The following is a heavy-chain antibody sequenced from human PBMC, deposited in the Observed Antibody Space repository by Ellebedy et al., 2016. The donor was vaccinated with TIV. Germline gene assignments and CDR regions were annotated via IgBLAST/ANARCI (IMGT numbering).Heavy chain of an antibody. D-gene: IGHD3-16*01. Sequence: SETLSLXCSVSGGSISSGAYYWTWIRQHPGKGLEWIGYIFTSGSTYYNPSLKSRITISIDTSKNQFPLKLSSVTAADTAVYYCARSLGGPYYFDNWGQGTLVTVSS. CDR1: GGSISSGAYY. CDR3: ARSLGGPYYFDN. CDR2: IFTSGST. J-gene: IGHJ4*02. V-gene: IGHV4-31*03.